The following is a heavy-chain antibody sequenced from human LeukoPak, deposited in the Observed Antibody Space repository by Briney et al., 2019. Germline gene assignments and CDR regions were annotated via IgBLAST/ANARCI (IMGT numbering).Heavy chain of an antibody. V-gene: IGHV4-59*08. CDR1: GGSISSYY. J-gene: IGHJ4*02. CDR2: IYYSGST. D-gene: IGHD5-24*01. Sequence: SETLSLTCTVSGGSISSYYWSWLRQPPGKGLEWIGYIYYSGSTNYNPSLKSRVTISVDTSKNQFSLKLSSVTAADTAVYYCARLRRDGYNYYFDYWGQGTLVTVSS. CDR3: ARLRRDGYNYYFDY.